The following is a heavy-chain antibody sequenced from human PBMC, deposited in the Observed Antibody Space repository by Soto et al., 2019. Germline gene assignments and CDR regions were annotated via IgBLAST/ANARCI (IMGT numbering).Heavy chain of an antibody. CDR1: GFTFTNNW. Sequence: GGSLRLSCAVSGFTFTNNWIHWVRQAPGKGLLLVSRLTGGTATGYADSVRGRFTISGDAAKNTLYLQMNDLRAEDTAVYYCTTVFDYWGRGTLVTVSS. J-gene: IGHJ4*02. V-gene: IGHV3-74*01. CDR3: TTVFDY. CDR2: LTGGTAT. D-gene: IGHD1-1*01.